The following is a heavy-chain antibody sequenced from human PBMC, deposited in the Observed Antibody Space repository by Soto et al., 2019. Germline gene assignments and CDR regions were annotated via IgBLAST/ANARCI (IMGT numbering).Heavy chain of an antibody. CDR1: EFTFSSYS. J-gene: IGHJ4*02. V-gene: IGHV3-21*04. Sequence: VVSLRLSCAASEFTFSSYSIHWVRQTPGKGLEWVSSISSRSRSIYYADSQKGRVTISRDNTKNSLYLQMNVLRAEDTALYYCHGYGYWGQGTLVTVSS. CDR3: HGYGY. CDR2: ISSRSRSI. D-gene: IGHD5-18*01.